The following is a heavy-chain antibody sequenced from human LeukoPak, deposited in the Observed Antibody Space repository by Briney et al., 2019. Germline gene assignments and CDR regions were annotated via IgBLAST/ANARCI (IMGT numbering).Heavy chain of an antibody. D-gene: IGHD2-2*01. J-gene: IGHJ5*02. CDR1: GYSFTNYW. CDR3: ARHPPDYCSSTSCPEDWFDP. CDR2: IDPSDSYT. V-gene: IGHV5-10-1*01. Sequence: GESLKISCKASGYSFTNYWIGWVRQMPGKGLEWMGRIDPSDSYTNYSPSFQGHVTISADKSISTAYLQWSSLKASDTAMYYCARHPPDYCSSTSCPEDWFDPWGQGTLVTVSS.